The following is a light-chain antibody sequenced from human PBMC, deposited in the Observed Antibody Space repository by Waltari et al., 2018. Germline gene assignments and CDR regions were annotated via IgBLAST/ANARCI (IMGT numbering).Light chain of an antibody. Sequence: QAVVPQAPSLTVSPGGTGPLTCGSNSGALTRGHFPYWFQQKPGQAPVTLIYDASNRHSWTPARFSGSLLGGKAALTLSGAQPEDEADYYCLLSFSGADVVFGGGTKLTVL. V-gene: IGLV7-46*01. CDR3: LLSFSGADVV. CDR2: DAS. J-gene: IGLJ2*01. CDR1: SGALTRGHF.